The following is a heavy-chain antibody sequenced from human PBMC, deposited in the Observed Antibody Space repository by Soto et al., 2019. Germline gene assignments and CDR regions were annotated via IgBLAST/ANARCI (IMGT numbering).Heavy chain of an antibody. CDR3: ARTHYYGSGSNFDY. J-gene: IGHJ4*02. CDR1: GFTFSSYG. D-gene: IGHD3-10*01. V-gene: IGHV3-33*01. CDR2: IWHDGSNK. Sequence: QGQLVESGGGVVQPGRSLRLSCAASGFTFSSYGMHWVRQAPGKGLEWVAVIWHDGSNKYYADSVKGRFTIARDNSKNTLYLQMNSLRPEDPAVYYWARTHYYGSGSNFDYWGQGTLVTVSS.